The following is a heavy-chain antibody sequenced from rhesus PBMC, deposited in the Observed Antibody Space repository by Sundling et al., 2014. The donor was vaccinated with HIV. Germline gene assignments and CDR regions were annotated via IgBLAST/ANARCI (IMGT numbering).Heavy chain of an antibody. CDR2: INPNTGGT. CDR1: GYIFTDYY. CDR3: ARDGDVLKYLDWLLYERGYSLDS. Sequence: QVQLVQSGAEVKKPGSSVKVSCKASGYIFTDYYIQWVRQAPGQGLEWMGEINPNTGGTNYAQKFQGRVTMTRDTSTRTAYMELNSLRSDDTAVYYCARDGDVLKYLDWLLYERGYSLDSWGQGVVVTVSS. D-gene: IGHD3-3*01. J-gene: IGHJ6*01. V-gene: IGHV1-138*01.